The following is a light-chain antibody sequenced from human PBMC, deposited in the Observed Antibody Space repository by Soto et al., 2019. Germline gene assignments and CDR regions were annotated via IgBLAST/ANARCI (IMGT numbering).Light chain of an antibody. Sequence: QSALTQPASVSESPGQSITISCTGTSSDVGIYSLVSWYQQHPGKVPRLMIFDVSKRPSGVSDRFSGSKSGTTASLTISGLRAEDEADYYCCSYAGNNTWVFGGGTQLTVL. CDR3: CSYAGNNTWV. V-gene: IGLV2-23*02. CDR1: SSDVGIYSL. J-gene: IGLJ3*02. CDR2: DVS.